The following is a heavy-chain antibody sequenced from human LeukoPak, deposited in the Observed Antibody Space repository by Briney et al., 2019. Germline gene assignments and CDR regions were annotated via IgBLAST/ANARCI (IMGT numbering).Heavy chain of an antibody. J-gene: IGHJ3*02. V-gene: IGHV1-18*01. CDR1: GYSFASHG. Sequence: ASVKVSCKASGYSFASHGISWVRQAPGQGLKWIGWVSGYDGRTNYAQNLKGRVTVTAETSTSTVCMELRSLRSDDTAIYYCARDYYNDYEDTFDIWGQGTMVTVSS. CDR3: ARDYYNDYEDTFDI. D-gene: IGHD4-11*01. CDR2: VSGYDGRT.